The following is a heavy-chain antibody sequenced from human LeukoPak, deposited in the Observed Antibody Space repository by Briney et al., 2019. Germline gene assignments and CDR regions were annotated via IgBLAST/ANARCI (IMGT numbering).Heavy chain of an antibody. D-gene: IGHD3-10*01. CDR2: INPSGGST. CDR1: GYTLTGFY. Sequence: ASVKVSCKASGYTLTGFYIHWVRQVPGQGLEWMGWINPSGGSTSYAQKFQGRVTMTRDTSTSTVYMELSSLRSEDTAVYYCARDLSMVRGVIRPPFGYWGQGTLVTVSS. CDR3: ARDLSMVRGVIRPPFGY. J-gene: IGHJ4*02. V-gene: IGHV1-46*01.